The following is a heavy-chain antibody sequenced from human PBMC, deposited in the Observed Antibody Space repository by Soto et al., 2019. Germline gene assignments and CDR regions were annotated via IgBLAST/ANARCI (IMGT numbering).Heavy chain of an antibody. Sequence: PSQTLSLTCAITGDSVSSNSAGWSWVRQSPSRVLEWLGRTYYRSKWYYENAVSVRGRITINPDTSKNQYSLQLNSVTPEDTAVYFCARGEQYSGRIFDYWGQGTLVTVSS. CDR2: TYYRSKWYY. D-gene: IGHD1-26*01. CDR1: GDSVSSNSAG. J-gene: IGHJ4*01. CDR3: ARGEQYSGRIFDY. V-gene: IGHV6-1*01.